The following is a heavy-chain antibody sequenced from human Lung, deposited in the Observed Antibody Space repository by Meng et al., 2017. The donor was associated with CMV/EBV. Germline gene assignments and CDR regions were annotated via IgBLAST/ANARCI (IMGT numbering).Heavy chain of an antibody. D-gene: IGHD6-19*01. Sequence: GESXKISCAASGFTFSSYWMSWVRQAPGKGPEWVANIKQDGSEKYYVDSVKGRFTISRDNAKNSLYLQMNSLRAEDTAVYYCARDRTGYSSGWYGYYGMDVXGQGXTVTVSS. CDR3: ARDRTGYSSGWYGYYGMDV. J-gene: IGHJ6*02. CDR2: IKQDGSEK. CDR1: GFTFSSYW. V-gene: IGHV3-7*01.